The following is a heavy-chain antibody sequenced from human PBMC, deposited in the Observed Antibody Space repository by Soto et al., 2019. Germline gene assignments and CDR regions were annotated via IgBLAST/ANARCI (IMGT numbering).Heavy chain of an antibody. J-gene: IGHJ6*02. Sequence: PGESLKISCAASGFTFDDYTLHWVRQAPGKGLEWVSLISWDGNSTYYADSVKGRFTISRDNIKNSLYLQMNSLRSEDTALYYCAKERAVVVPDTTNYFGMDLWGQGTTVTVSS. CDR2: ISWDGNST. V-gene: IGHV3-43*01. D-gene: IGHD2-2*01. CDR3: AKERAVVVPDTTNYFGMDL. CDR1: GFTFDDYT.